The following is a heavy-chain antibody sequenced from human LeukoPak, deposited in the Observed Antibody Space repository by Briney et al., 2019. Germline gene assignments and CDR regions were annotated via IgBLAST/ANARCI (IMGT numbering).Heavy chain of an antibody. D-gene: IGHD2-2*01. Sequence: SQTLSLTCDISADSISSNSVTWNWIRESRSRGLEWLGRTYYRSTWYNDYAVSVRGRITVNPDTSKNQFSLHLNSVTPEDTAVYYCARRLTQYDCFDPWGQGILVTVSS. CDR3: ARRLTQYDCFDP. J-gene: IGHJ5*02. CDR1: ADSISSNSVT. V-gene: IGHV6-1*01. CDR2: TYYRSTWYN.